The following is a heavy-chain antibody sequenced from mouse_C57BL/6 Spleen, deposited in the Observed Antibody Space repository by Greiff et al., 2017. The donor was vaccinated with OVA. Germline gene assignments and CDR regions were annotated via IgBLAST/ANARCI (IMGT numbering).Heavy chain of an antibody. D-gene: IGHD2-4*01. J-gene: IGHJ2*01. CDR2: NNPSTGGT. V-gene: IGHV1-42*01. CDR1: GYSFTGYY. CDR3: ARGGGDYALFDY. Sequence: VQLQQSGPELVKPGASVKISCKASGYSFTGYYMNWVKQSPEKSLEWIGENNPSTGGTTYNQKFKAKATLTVDKSSSTAYMQLKSLTSEDSAVYYCARGGGDYALFDYWGQGTTLTVSS.